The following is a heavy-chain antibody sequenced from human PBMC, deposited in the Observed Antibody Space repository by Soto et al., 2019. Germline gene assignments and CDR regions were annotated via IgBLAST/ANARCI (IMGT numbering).Heavy chain of an antibody. D-gene: IGHD6-13*01. V-gene: IGHV1-69*06. CDR1: GDTFSSYA. Sequence: SVKVSCKASGDTFSSYAINWVRQAPGQGLEWMAGIIPMFGTTDYAQKFQGRVTITADTSTSTAYMELSSLRFEDTAVYYCARAASERSSWYGGAKVDYYGRGVWGPGTRVPV. CDR2: IIPMFGTT. CDR3: ARAASERSSWYGGAKVDYYGRGV. J-gene: IGHJ6*02.